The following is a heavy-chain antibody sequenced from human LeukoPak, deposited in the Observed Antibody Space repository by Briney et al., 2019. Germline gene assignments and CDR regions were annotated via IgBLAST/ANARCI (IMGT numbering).Heavy chain of an antibody. CDR2: IYYSGST. V-gene: IGHV4-30-4*01. D-gene: IGHD6-13*01. CDR1: GGSISSGDYY. CDR3: ARDTPYSSSWHNWFDP. J-gene: IGHJ5*02. Sequence: SETLSLTCTVSGGSISSGDYYWSWIRQPPGKGLEWIGYIYYSGSTYYNPSLKSRVTISVDTSKNQLSLKLSSVTAADTAVYYCARDTPYSSSWHNWFDPWGQGTLVTVSS.